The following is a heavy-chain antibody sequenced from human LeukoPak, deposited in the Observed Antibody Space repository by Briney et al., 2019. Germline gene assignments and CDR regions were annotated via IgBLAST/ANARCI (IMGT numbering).Heavy chain of an antibody. CDR1: GYTFTGYY. V-gene: IGHV1-2*02. J-gene: IGHJ3*02. CDR3: ARDLEEVDAFDI. Sequence: ASVKVSCKASGYTFTGYYMHWVRQAPGHGLEWMGWINPNSGGTNYAQKFQGRVTMTRDTSISTAYMELSRLRSDDTAVYYCARDLEEVDAFDIWGQGTMVTVSS. CDR2: INPNSGGT. D-gene: IGHD1-1*01.